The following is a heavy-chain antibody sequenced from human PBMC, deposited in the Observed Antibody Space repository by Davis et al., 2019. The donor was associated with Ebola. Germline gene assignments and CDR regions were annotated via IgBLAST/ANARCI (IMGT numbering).Heavy chain of an antibody. CDR2: ISGSGGST. J-gene: IGHJ6*03. D-gene: IGHD3-9*01. CDR3: AKGPGGETYYDIMNYNYYYMDV. CDR1: GFTFSSYA. V-gene: IGHV3-23*01. Sequence: GESLKISCAASGFTFSSYAMSWVRQAPGKGLEWVSAISGSGGSTYYADSVKGRFTISRDNSKNTLYLQMNSLRAEDTAVYYCAKGPGGETYYDIMNYNYYYMDVWGKGTTVTVSS.